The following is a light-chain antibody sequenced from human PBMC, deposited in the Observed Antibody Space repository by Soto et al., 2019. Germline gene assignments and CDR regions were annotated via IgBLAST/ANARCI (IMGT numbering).Light chain of an antibody. V-gene: IGKV1-5*03. CDR3: QHYNSYSEV. CDR1: QSISSW. Sequence: DIQMTQSPSTLPASVGDRVTITCRASQSISSWLAWYQQKPGKAPKLLIYKASTLKSGVPSRFSGSGSGTEFTLTISSLQPDDFATYYCQHYNSYSEVFGQGTKVDIK. CDR2: KAS. J-gene: IGKJ1*01.